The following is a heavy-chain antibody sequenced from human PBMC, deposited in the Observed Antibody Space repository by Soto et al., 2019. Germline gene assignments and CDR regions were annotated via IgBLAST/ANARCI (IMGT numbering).Heavy chain of an antibody. Sequence: SETLSLTCTVSGGSISSSSYYWGWIRQPPGKGLEWIGSICYSGSTYYNPSLKSRVPISVDTSKNQFSLKLSSVTAADTAVYYCAKRAAAGTNYYYYMDVWGKGTTVTVSS. CDR2: ICYSGST. V-gene: IGHV4-39*01. J-gene: IGHJ6*03. CDR3: AKRAAAGTNYYYYMDV. CDR1: GGSISSSSYY. D-gene: IGHD6-13*01.